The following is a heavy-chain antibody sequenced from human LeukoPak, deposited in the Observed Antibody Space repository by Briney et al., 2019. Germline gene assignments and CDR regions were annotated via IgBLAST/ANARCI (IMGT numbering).Heavy chain of an antibody. CDR3: ARSRRYFDWLLSFDAFDI. D-gene: IGHD3-9*01. CDR2: IYPGDSDT. V-gene: IGHV5-51*01. CDR1: GYSFTSYW. Sequence: ESLKISCKGSGYSFTSYWTGWVRQMPGKGLEWMGIIYPGDSDTRYSPSFQGQVTISADKSISTAYLQWSSLKASDTAMYYCARSRRYFDWLLSFDAFDIWGQGTMVTVSS. J-gene: IGHJ3*02.